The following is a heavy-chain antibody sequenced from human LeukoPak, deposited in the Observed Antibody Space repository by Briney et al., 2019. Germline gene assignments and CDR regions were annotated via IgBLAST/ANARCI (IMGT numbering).Heavy chain of an antibody. J-gene: IGHJ6*03. D-gene: IGHD1-26*01. CDR1: RFTLNRYA. V-gene: IGHV3-23*01. CDR3: AKWDENFYYMDV. CDR2: ISGSGGGT. Sequence: GGSLRLSCAASRFTLNRYAISWVRQAPRKELEWVSSISGSGGGTFYASSVRGRFTISRDNSKDTVFLQMNGLRAEDTAMYYCAKWDENFYYMDVWGQGTTVTVSS.